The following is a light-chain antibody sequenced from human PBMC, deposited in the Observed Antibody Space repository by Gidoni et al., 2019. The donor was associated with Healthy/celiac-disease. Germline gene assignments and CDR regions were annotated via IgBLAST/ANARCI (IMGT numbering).Light chain of an antibody. J-gene: IGKJ5*01. Sequence: TLSVSPGERATLSCRASQSVSSNLAWYQQKPGQAPRLLIYGASTRATGIPARFSGSGSGTECTLTISSLQSEDFAVYYCQQYNNWPSITFGQXTRLEIK. CDR2: GAS. CDR3: QQYNNWPSIT. CDR1: QSVSSN. V-gene: IGKV3-15*01.